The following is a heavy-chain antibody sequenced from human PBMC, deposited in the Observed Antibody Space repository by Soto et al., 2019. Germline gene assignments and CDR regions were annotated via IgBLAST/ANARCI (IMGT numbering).Heavy chain of an antibody. CDR1: GFTFSSYS. V-gene: IGHV3-48*02. D-gene: IGHD6-13*01. J-gene: IGHJ4*02. Sequence: GGSLRLSCAASGFTFSSYSMNWVRQAPGKGLEWVSYISSSSSTIYYADSVKGRFTISRDNAKNSLYLQMNSLRDEDTAVYYCARDRPYSSSWYHYFDYWGQGTLVTVSS. CDR3: ARDRPYSSSWYHYFDY. CDR2: ISSSSSTI.